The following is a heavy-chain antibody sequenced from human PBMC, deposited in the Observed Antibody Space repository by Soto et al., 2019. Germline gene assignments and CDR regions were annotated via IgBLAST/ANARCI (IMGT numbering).Heavy chain of an antibody. CDR2: ISYDGSNK. D-gene: IGHD2-21*02. V-gene: IGHV3-30-3*01. CDR3: ARARTYCGGDCYIFDY. Sequence: GGSLRLSCAASGFTFSSCAMHWVRQAPGKGLEWVAVISYDGSNKYYADSVKGRFTISRDNSKNTLYLQMNSLRAEDTAVYYCARARTYCGGDCYIFDYWGQ. CDR1: GFTFSSCA. J-gene: IGHJ4*02.